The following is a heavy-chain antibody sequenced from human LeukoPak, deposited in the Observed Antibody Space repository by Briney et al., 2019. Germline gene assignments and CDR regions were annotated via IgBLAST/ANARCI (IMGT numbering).Heavy chain of an antibody. J-gene: IGHJ4*02. CDR1: GFEFNVYA. V-gene: IGHV3-30*04. CDR2: ISYDGSTK. Sequence: GRSLRLSCAASGFEFNVYAMHWVRQAPGKGLEGVAMISYDGSTKYYAASVKGRFTISRDNAKNFVILQMNSLRVEDTALYFCAKDGRQLRTDEPWLDYWGQGTLVTVSS. D-gene: IGHD6-6*01. CDR3: AKDGRQLRTDEPWLDY.